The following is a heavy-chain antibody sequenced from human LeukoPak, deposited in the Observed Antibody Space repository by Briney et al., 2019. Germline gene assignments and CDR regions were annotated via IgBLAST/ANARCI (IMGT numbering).Heavy chain of an antibody. CDR3: ARGTVTTGPYYFDY. V-gene: IGHV4-34*01. CDR1: GGSFSGYY. CDR2: INHSGST. Sequence: SEALSLTCAVYGGSFSGYYWSWIRQPPGKGLELIGEINHSGSTNYNPSLKSRVTISVDTSKNQFSLKLSSVTAADTAVYYCARGTVTTGPYYFDYWGQGTLVTVSS. J-gene: IGHJ4*02. D-gene: IGHD4-4*01.